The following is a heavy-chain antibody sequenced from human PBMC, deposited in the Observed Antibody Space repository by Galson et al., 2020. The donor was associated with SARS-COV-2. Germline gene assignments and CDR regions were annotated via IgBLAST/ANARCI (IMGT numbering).Heavy chain of an antibody. J-gene: IGHJ4*02. CDR1: GGSISSYY. Sequence: SETLSLTCTVSGGSISSYYWSWIRQPPGKGLEWIGYIYYSGSTNYNPSLKSRVTISVDTSKNQFSLKLSSVTAADTAVYYCARYRLTHFDFWGQGTPVTVSS. CDR3: ARYRLTHFDF. V-gene: IGHV4-59*13. D-gene: IGHD5-18*01. CDR2: IYYSGST.